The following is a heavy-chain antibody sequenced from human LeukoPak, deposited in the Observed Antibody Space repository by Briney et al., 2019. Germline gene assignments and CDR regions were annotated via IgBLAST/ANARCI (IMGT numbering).Heavy chain of an antibody. Sequence: SETLSLTCTVSGGSIRTYYWSWIRQPPGKGLEWIGYMYYSGSTNYNPSLKSRVTISVDTSKNQFSQKLSSVTATDTAVYYCARHPNSGSFFGAVDYWGQGTLVTVSS. CDR1: GGSIRTYY. CDR3: ARHPNSGSFFGAVDY. CDR2: MYYSGST. J-gene: IGHJ4*02. V-gene: IGHV4-59*08. D-gene: IGHD1-26*01.